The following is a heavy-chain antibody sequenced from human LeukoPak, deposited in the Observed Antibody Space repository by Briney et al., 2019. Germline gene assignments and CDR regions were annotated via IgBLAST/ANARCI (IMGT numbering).Heavy chain of an antibody. D-gene: IGHD3-10*01. J-gene: IGHJ6*02. Sequence: GGSLRLSCAASGFTFSSYAMHWVRQAPGKGLEWVAVISYDGSNKYYADSVKGRFTISRDNSKNTLYLQMNSPRAEDTAVYYCARDLLLWFGELAYGMDVWGQGTTVTVSS. CDR3: ARDLLLWFGELAYGMDV. V-gene: IGHV3-30*04. CDR2: ISYDGSNK. CDR1: GFTFSSYA.